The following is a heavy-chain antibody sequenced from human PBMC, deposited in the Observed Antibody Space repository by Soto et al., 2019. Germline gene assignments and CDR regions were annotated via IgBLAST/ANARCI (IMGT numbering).Heavy chain of an antibody. CDR1: GGPISSGGYY. D-gene: IGHD3-16*01. CDR2: IYYSGST. CDR3: ARAGITGPNSLVDY. J-gene: IGHJ4*02. Sequence: QVQLQESGPGLVKPSQTLSLTCTVSGGPISSGGYYWSWIRQHPGKGLEWIGYIYYSGSTYYNPSLKSRVTISVDTSKNQFSLKLSSVTAADTAVYYCARAGITGPNSLVDYWGQGTLVTVSS. V-gene: IGHV4-31*03.